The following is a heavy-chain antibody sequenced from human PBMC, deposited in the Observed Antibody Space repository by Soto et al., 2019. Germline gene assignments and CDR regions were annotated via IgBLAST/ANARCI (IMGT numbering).Heavy chain of an antibody. J-gene: IGHJ4*02. V-gene: IGHV3-30-3*01. Sequence: QVQLVESGGGVVQPGRSLRLSCAASGFTFSSYAMHWVRQAPGKGLEWVAVISYDGSNKYYADSVKGRFTISRDNSKNTLYLQMNSLRAEDTAVYYCARAYGDYDDYFDYWGQGTLATVSS. CDR3: ARAYGDYDDYFDY. CDR2: ISYDGSNK. CDR1: GFTFSSYA. D-gene: IGHD4-17*01.